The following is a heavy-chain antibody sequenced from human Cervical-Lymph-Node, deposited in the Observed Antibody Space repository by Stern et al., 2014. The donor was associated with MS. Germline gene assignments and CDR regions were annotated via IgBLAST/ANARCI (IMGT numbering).Heavy chain of an antibody. CDR3: ARGPNTGSYYHDSFDV. CDR1: GGSISRFF. J-gene: IGHJ3*01. Sequence: QLQLQESGPGLVKSSETLSLTCTVSGGSISRFFWIWIRQPPGKGLEWVGRIYPSGSTNYSPSLKSRLAILLDTSKSQFSLNLRSVTADDTAVYYCARGPNTGSYYHDSFDVWGQGTKVTVSS. V-gene: IGHV4-4*07. D-gene: IGHD1-26*01. CDR2: IYPSGST.